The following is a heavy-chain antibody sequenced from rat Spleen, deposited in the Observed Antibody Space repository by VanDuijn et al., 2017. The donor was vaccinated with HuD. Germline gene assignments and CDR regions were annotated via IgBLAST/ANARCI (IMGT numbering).Heavy chain of an antibody. D-gene: IGHD1-1*01. CDR2: INSAGTT. Sequence: EVQLQESGPGLVKPSQSLSLTCSVTGYSITSNYWGWIRKFPGNKMEGMGYINSAGTTNYNPSPKSRISITRNTTKNPFFLQVNSVNSEDKATYYCARSDGVHYYLPFADWGQGTLVTASS. V-gene: IGHV3-3*01. CDR3: ARSDGVHYYLPFAD. CDR1: GYSITSNY. J-gene: IGHJ3*01.